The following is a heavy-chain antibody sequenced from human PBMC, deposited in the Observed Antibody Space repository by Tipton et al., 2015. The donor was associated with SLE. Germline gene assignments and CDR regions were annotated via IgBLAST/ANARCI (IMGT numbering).Heavy chain of an antibody. CDR2: IYYSGST. J-gene: IGHJ5*02. D-gene: IGHD6-13*01. CDR3: ARDLAAVAIDP. Sequence: LRLSCAASGFTFSSYEMNWVRQAPGKGLEWIGSIYYSGSTYYSPSLKSRVTISVDTSKNQFSLKLSSVTAADTAVYYCARDLAAVAIDPWGQGTLVTVSS. CDR1: GFTFSSYE. V-gene: IGHV4-38-2*02.